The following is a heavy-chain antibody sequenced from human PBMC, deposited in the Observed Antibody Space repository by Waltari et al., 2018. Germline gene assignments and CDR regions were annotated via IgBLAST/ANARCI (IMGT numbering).Heavy chain of an antibody. V-gene: IGHV4-59*08. CDR3: ARGMSSVWYGPFDY. Sequence: QVQLQESGPGLVKPSETLSLTCTVSGGSINIYYWSWIRQHPGKGLEWIGYFYYTGNTISNPSLESRVTLSADTSKNQVSLRLRSVTAADTAVYYCARGMSSVWYGPFDYWGQGTLVTVSS. D-gene: IGHD6-19*01. CDR2: FYYTGNT. CDR1: GGSINIYY. J-gene: IGHJ4*02.